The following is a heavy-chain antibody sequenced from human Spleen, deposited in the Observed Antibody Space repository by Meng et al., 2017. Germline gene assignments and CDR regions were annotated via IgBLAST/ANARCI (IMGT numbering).Heavy chain of an antibody. V-gene: IGHV3-7*01. D-gene: IGHD3-22*01. CDR1: GFTFSSYW. Sequence: GESLKISCAASGFTFSSYWMSWVRQAPGKGLEWVANIKQDGSEKYYVDSVKGRFTISRDNAKNSLYLQMNSLRAEDTAVYYCARVPYYYDSSGPVDYWGQGTLVTVSS. CDR3: ARVPYYYDSSGPVDY. CDR2: IKQDGSEK. J-gene: IGHJ4*02.